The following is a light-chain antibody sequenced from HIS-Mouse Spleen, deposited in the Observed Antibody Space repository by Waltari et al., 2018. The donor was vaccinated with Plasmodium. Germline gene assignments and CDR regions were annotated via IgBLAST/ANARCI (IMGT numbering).Light chain of an antibody. CDR2: EDS. CDR1: ALPKKY. V-gene: IGLV3-10*01. J-gene: IGLJ3*02. CDR3: YSTDSSGNHRV. Sequence: SYELTQPPSVSVSPGQTARITCSGDALPKKYAFWYQHKSGQAPVLVIYEDSKRPSGIPVRFSGSSSGTMATLTIRGAQVEDESDYYGYSTDSSGNHRVFGGGTKLTGL.